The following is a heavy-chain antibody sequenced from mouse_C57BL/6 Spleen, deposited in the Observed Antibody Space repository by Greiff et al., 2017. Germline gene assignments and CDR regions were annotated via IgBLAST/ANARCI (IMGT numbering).Heavy chain of an antibody. J-gene: IGHJ3*01. Sequence: EVQGVESGGGLVQPGGSMKLSCVASGFTFSNYWMNWVRQSPEKGLEWVAQISLKSDNNATHYAVYVKGRFTISRDDSNSSVYLQLNNLRSEDTGIYYCTASYYDYDGGWFAYWGQGTLVTVSA. CDR2: ISLKSDNNAT. CDR3: TASYYDYDGGWFAY. V-gene: IGHV6-3*01. CDR1: GFTFSNYW. D-gene: IGHD2-4*01.